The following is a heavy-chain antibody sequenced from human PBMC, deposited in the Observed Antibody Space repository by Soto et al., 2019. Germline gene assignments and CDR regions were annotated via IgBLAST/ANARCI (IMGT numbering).Heavy chain of an antibody. CDR3: ARLFWAGADY. CDR1: GFTFSSYW. D-gene: IGHD3-10*02. V-gene: IGHV3-74*01. J-gene: IGHJ4*02. CDR2: INSDGSST. Sequence: EMHLVESGGGLVQPGGSLKLSCAASGFTFSSYWMHWVRQAPGKGLVWVARINSDGSSTDYADSVRGRITISRDNAKNPLYLPMNHLRVEDTAGYYWARLFWAGADYWGQGTLVTVSS.